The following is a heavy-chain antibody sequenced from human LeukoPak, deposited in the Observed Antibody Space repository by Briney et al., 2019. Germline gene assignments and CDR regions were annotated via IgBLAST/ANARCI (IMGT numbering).Heavy chain of an antibody. J-gene: IGHJ6*04. CDR2: ISGSGGST. CDR3: AKLGDGYVTPEMDV. CDR1: GFAFSSYA. V-gene: IGHV3-23*01. Sequence: GGSLRLSCAAPGFAFSSYAMSWVRQAPGKGLEWVSAISGSGGSTYYADSVKGRFTISRDNSKNTLYLQMNSLGAEDTAVYCCAKLGDGYVTPEMDVWGKGTTVTVSS. D-gene: IGHD5-24*01.